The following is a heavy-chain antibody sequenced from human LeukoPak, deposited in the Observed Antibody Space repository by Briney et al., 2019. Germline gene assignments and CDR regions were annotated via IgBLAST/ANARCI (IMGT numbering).Heavy chain of an antibody. D-gene: IGHD3-10*01. J-gene: IGHJ5*02. CDR2: IYPGDSDI. V-gene: IGHV5-51*01. Sequence: GESLKISCKGSGYSFSNYWIGWVRQMPGKGLEWMGVIYPGDSDIRYSPSFQGQVTISADKSISTAYLQWSSLKASDTAMYYCARLPAGSGTTNWFDPWGQGTLVTVSS. CDR3: ARLPAGSGTTNWFDP. CDR1: GYSFSNYW.